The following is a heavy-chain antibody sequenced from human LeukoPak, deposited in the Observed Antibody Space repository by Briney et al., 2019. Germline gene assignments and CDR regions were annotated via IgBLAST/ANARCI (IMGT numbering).Heavy chain of an antibody. CDR2: IYYSGST. V-gene: IGHV4-59*13. Sequence: SETLSLTCTVSGGAICSYYWSWIRHPPRKGHEWIGYIYYSGSTTNNTSLKRRVTISVDTSKHQFSLKLSSVTAADTAVYYCARGLLHDFSFGPFDYWGQGTLVTVPS. CDR3: ARGLLHDFSFGPFDY. D-gene: IGHD3-3*01. CDR1: GGAICSYY. J-gene: IGHJ4*02.